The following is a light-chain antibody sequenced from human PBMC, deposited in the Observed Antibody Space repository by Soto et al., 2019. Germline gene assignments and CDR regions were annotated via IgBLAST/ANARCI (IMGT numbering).Light chain of an antibody. J-gene: IGLJ2*01. Sequence: QSVLTQPPSVSGAPGQRVTISCTGSSSNIGAGYDVHWYQQLPGTAPKLLIYGSSNRPSGVPDRFSGTKSGTSASLAITGLQAVDEADSYCQSYDSSLRRVFGGGTQLTVL. CDR1: SSNIGAGYD. CDR2: GSS. V-gene: IGLV1-40*01. CDR3: QSYDSSLRRV.